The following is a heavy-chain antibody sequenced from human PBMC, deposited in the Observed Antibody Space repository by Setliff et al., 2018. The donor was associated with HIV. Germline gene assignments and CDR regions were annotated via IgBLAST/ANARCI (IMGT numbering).Heavy chain of an antibody. CDR1: ADSFSGFY. V-gene: IGHV4-34*01. Sequence: TSETLSLTCGVYADSFSGFYWSWIRHVPGKGLEWIGEINHSGDTNYNPSLRRRVTISVDTSKSQISLNLTSVTAADTGVYYCARGPRWGISLQRDPWFDPWGQGTRVTVSS. CDR3: ARGPRWGISLQRDPWFDP. J-gene: IGHJ5*02. CDR2: INHSGDT. D-gene: IGHD7-27*01.